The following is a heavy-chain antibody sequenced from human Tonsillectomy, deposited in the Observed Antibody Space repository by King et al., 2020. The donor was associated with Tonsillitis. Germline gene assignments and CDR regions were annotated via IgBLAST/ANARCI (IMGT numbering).Heavy chain of an antibody. Sequence: VQLVESGAEVKKPGASVKVSCKASGYTFTSYYMHWVRQAPGQGLEWVGIINHSGGSTSYPQKLQGRVTMTRDTSTSTVYMQLSSLRSEDTAVYYCARGDGEHGRDVWGEGTTVTVSS. V-gene: IGHV1-46*01. CDR3: ARGDGEHGRDV. D-gene: IGHD3-16*01. CDR1: GYTFTSYY. J-gene: IGHJ6*04. CDR2: INHSGGST.